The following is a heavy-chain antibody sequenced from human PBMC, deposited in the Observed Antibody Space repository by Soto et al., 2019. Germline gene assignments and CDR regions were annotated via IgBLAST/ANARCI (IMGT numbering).Heavy chain of an antibody. J-gene: IGHJ4*02. CDR2: IRGSGDKT. D-gene: IGHD4-17*01. V-gene: IGHV3-23*01. CDR3: AKVSGDYIGDFDY. Sequence: GGSLRLSCAASGFTFSSYAMTWVRQAPGKGLEWVSAIRGSGDKTYDADSVKGRFTISRDNSKNTLYLQMKSLRAEDTAVYYCAKVSGDYIGDFDYWGQGTLVTVSS. CDR1: GFTFSSYA.